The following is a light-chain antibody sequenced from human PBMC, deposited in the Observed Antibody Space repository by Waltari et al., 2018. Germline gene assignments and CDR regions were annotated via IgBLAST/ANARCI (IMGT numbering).Light chain of an antibody. CDR1: SGSIATNY. Sequence: NFMLTQPLSVSESPGKTVTISCTRSSGSIATNYVQWYQQRPGSPPTAVIYEDNQSPSGVPDRFSGSIDSSSNSASLTISGLKTEDEADYYCQSYDNRNHWVFGGGTKLTVL. CDR3: QSYDNRNHWV. V-gene: IGLV6-57*01. CDR2: EDN. J-gene: IGLJ3*02.